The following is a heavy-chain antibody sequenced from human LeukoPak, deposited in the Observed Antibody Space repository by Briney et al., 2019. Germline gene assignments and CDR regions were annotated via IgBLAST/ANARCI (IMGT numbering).Heavy chain of an antibody. CDR1: GFTFSSYA. CDR3: AKGLLDY. D-gene: IGHD3-16*01. V-gene: IGHV3-23*01. Sequence: PGGSLRLSCAASGFTFSSYAMSWVRQAPGKGLEWVSVISGSGGSTYYADSVKGRFTISRDNSKNTVYVQMNPLRLEDTAVYFCAKGLLDYWGQGTLVIVSS. J-gene: IGHJ4*02. CDR2: ISGSGGST.